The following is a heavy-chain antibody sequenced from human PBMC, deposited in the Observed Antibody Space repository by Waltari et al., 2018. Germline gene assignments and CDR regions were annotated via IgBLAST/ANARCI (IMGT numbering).Heavy chain of an antibody. CDR3: ATARGYGTGWYGKNDY. Sequence: EVQLLKSGGGLVQPGGSLRLSCAASGFTFSAYAMGWARQAPGKGLEWVSAIHTGFNTYYADSVRGRFTISRDNSKNTQYLQMNGLRVEDTALYYCATARGYGTGWYGKNDYWGQGTLVTVSS. J-gene: IGHJ4*02. D-gene: IGHD6-19*01. V-gene: IGHV3-23*05. CDR1: GFTFSAYA. CDR2: IHTGFNT.